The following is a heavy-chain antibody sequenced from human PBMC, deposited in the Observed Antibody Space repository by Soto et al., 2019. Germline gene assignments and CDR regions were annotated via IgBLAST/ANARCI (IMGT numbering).Heavy chain of an antibody. Sequence: EVQLVESGGGLVQPGGSLRLSCAASGFTFSSYSMNWVRQAPGKGLEWVSYISSSSSTIYYADSVKGRFTISRDNAKNXXXXXXXXXXXXXXXXXXXXXXXXXXXGYYFDYWGQGTLVTVSS. J-gene: IGHJ4*02. CDR2: ISSSSSTI. V-gene: IGHV3-48*01. CDR1: GFTFSSYS. CDR3: XXXXXXXXGYYFDY.